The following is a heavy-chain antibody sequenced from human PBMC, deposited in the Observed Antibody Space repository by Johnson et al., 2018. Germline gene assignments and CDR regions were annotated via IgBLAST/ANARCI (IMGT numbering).Heavy chain of an antibody. Sequence: QVQLQESGPGLVKPSETLSLTCTVSGDSIGSYYWTWIRQPPGKGLEWIGYFYSSGNTNYNHSLKRRVTISVDTSKNQFSLKLRSVSAADTAVYYCARGDYGGNLGDNDAFDIWGQGTLVTVSS. CDR1: GDSIGSYY. D-gene: IGHD4-23*01. CDR2: FYSSGNT. V-gene: IGHV4-59*01. J-gene: IGHJ3*02. CDR3: ARGDYGGNLGDNDAFDI.